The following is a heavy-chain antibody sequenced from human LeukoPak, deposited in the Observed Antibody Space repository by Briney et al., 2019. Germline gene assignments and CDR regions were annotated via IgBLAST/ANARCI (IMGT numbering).Heavy chain of an antibody. CDR1: GFTVSSNY. CDR2: LYSGGAT. J-gene: IGHJ4*02. Sequence: GGSLRLSCAASGFTVSSNYMSWVRQPAGKGLEWVSVLYSGGATFYADSVKGRFTISRDTSRNTLYLQMNDLRADDTAVYYCTKLRGWYGEGFFDYWGQGTLVTVSS. V-gene: IGHV3-53*01. D-gene: IGHD6-19*01. CDR3: TKLRGWYGEGFFDY.